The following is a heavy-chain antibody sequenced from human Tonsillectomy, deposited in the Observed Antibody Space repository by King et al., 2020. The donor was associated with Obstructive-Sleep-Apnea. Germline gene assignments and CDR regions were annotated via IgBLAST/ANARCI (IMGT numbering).Heavy chain of an antibody. D-gene: IGHD3-22*01. J-gene: IGHJ3*02. CDR2: IYPGDSDT. CDR3: ARTYYYDSSGYPSFSAFDI. V-gene: IGHV5-51*01. CDR1: GYSFNSYW. Sequence: QLVQSGAEVKKPGESLKIYCKGSGYSFNSYWIGWVRQMPGKGLEWMGIIYPGDSDTRYSPSFQGQVTISADKSISTAYLQWSSLKASDTAMYYCARTYYYDSSGYPSFSAFDIWGQGTMVTVSS.